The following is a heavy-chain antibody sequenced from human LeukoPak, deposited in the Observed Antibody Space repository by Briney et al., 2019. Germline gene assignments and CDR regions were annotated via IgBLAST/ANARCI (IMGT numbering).Heavy chain of an antibody. CDR2: IRSKTYGGTG. J-gene: IGHJ4*02. CDR3: ARLNYYDSSIDY. CDR1: GFTFGDYA. Sequence: GGSLRLSCTASGFTFGDYAMNWFRQAPGKGLEWVGFIRSKTYGGTGEYAASVKGRFTISRDDSKSIAHLQMNSLRAEDTAVYYCARLNYYDSSIDYWGQGTLVTVSS. V-gene: IGHV3-49*03. D-gene: IGHD3-22*01.